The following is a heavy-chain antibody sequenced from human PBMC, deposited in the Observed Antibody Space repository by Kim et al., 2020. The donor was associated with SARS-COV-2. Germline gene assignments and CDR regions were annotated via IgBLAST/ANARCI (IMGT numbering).Heavy chain of an antibody. D-gene: IGHD3-10*01. CDR1: GGSISSYY. Sequence: SETLSLTCTVSGGSISSYYWSWIRQPPGKGLEWIGYIYYSGGTIYNPSLKSRVTISVDTSKNQFSPRLTSMTAADTAIYYCARYYGRSRFYGLDVWGQGTTVTVSS. CDR2: IYYSGGT. V-gene: IGHV4-59*01. J-gene: IGHJ6*02. CDR3: ARYYGRSRFYGLDV.